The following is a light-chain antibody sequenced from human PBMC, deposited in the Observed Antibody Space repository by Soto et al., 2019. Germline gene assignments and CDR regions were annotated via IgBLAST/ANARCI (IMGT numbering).Light chain of an antibody. CDR1: QSVSSY. J-gene: IGKJ5*01. CDR3: QQRNNWPIT. V-gene: IGKV3-11*01. Sequence: EIVLTQYTATLSLSPGERATLSCRASQSVSSYLAWYQQKPGQAPRLLIYDASNRATGIPVRFSGSGSGTDFTLTISSLEPEDFALYYCQQRNNWPITFGQGTLLEVK. CDR2: DAS.